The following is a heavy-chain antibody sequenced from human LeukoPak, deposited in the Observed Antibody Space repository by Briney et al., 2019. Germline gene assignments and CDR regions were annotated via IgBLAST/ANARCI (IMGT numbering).Heavy chain of an antibody. CDR3: ASGPYSSSYFAS. V-gene: IGHV3-23*01. D-gene: IGHD6-13*01. Sequence: GGSLRLSCAASGFTFTNFAMKWVRQAPGKGLEWVADISGGGEHTFYADSVKGRFTISRDNSKDTLHLQMNIPRPEDTALYYCASGPYSSSYFASWGQGTMVTVSS. J-gene: IGHJ4*02. CDR1: GFTFTNFA. CDR2: ISGGGEHT.